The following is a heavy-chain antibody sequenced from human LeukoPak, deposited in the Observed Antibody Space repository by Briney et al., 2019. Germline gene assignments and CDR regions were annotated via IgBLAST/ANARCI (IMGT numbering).Heavy chain of an antibody. Sequence: ASVKVSSEPSLYTLSGSILYSGSQAPGQGLEWMGIINPSGGSTSYAQKFQGRVIMTRDTSTSTVYMDLSSLRSDDTAVYYFSEAWGRSGLFDYGGQGTLVTFSS. V-gene: IGHV1-46*01. CDR1: LYTLSGSIL. CDR2: INPSGGST. CDR3: SEAWGRSGLFDY. J-gene: IGHJ4*02. D-gene: IGHD5-12*01.